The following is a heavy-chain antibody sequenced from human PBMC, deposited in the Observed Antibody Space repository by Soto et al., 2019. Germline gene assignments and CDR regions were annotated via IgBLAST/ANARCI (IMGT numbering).Heavy chain of an antibody. CDR2: ISYDGSNK. D-gene: IGHD3-10*01. Sequence: LRLSCAASGFTFSSYAMHWVRQAPGKGLEWVAVISYDGSNKYYADSVKGRFTISRDNSKNTLYLQMNSLRAEDTAVYYCARDKAGGITMVRGVISNWFDPWGQGTLVTVSS. J-gene: IGHJ5*02. V-gene: IGHV3-30-3*01. CDR3: ARDKAGGITMVRGVISNWFDP. CDR1: GFTFSSYA.